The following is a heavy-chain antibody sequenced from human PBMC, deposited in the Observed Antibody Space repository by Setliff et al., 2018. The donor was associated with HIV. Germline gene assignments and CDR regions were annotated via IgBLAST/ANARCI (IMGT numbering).Heavy chain of an antibody. V-gene: IGHV1-2*02. CDR1: GYLFTGYY. D-gene: IGHD3-10*01. CDR3: AREGSPIYYFDY. Sequence: ASVKVSCKASGYLFTGYYMHWVRQAPGQGLEWMGWINVNSGGTKYAQKFQGRVTMTRDTSISKAYMEVSSLRSDETAVYYCAREGSPIYYFDYWSQGTLVTVSS. J-gene: IGHJ4*02. CDR2: INVNSGGT.